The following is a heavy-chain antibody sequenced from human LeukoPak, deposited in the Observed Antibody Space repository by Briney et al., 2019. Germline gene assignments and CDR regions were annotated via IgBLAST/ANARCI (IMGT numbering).Heavy chain of an antibody. D-gene: IGHD5-24*01. J-gene: IGHJ5*02. CDR2: IYYSGST. CDR3: ARRGNYNWFDP. CDR1: GGSISGYY. Sequence: SETLSLTCTVSGGSISGYYWSWIRQPPGKGLEWIGYIYYSGSTNYNPSLKSRVTISVDTSKNQFSLKLSSVTAADTAVYYCARRGNYNWFDPWGQGTLVTVSS. V-gene: IGHV4-59*08.